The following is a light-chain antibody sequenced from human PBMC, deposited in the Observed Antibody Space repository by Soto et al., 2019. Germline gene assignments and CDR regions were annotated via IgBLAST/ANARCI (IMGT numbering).Light chain of an antibody. CDR2: KAS. V-gene: IGKV1-5*03. CDR1: QSISSW. Sequence: DIQMTQSPSTLSASVGDRVTITCRASQSISSWLAWYQQKPGKAPKVLIYKASSLESGVPSRFSGSGSGTEFTLTISSLQPDDFATYYCQQYNSYNTFGQGTKLEIK. J-gene: IGKJ2*01. CDR3: QQYNSYNT.